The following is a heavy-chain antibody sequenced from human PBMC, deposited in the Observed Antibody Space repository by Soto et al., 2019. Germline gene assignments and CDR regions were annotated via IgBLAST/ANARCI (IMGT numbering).Heavy chain of an antibody. CDR2: ISYDGSNK. Sequence: GGSLRLSCAASGFTFSSYAMHWVRQAPGKGLEWVAVISYDGSNKYYADSVKGRFTISRDNSKNTLYLQMNSLRAEDTAVYYCARGHYYDSSGYYPSAFYYYYGMDVWGQGTTVTVSS. CDR3: ARGHYYDSSGYYPSAFYYYYGMDV. J-gene: IGHJ6*02. CDR1: GFTFSSYA. D-gene: IGHD3-22*01. V-gene: IGHV3-30-3*01.